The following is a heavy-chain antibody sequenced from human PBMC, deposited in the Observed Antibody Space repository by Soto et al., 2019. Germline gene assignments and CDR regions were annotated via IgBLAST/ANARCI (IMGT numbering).Heavy chain of an antibody. CDR2: ISYDGSNK. V-gene: IGHV3-30*18. Sequence: PGGSLRLSCAASGFTFSSYGMHWVRQAPGKGLEWVAVISYDGSNKYYADSVKGRFTISRDNSKNTLYLQMNSLRAEDTAVYYCAKGQAWELPQPPFPYWGQVTLVTVSS. CDR1: GFTFSSYG. CDR3: AKGQAWELPQPPFPY. J-gene: IGHJ4*02. D-gene: IGHD1-26*01.